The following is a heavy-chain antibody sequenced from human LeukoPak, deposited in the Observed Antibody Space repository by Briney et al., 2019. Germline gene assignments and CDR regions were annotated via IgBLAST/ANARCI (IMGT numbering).Heavy chain of an antibody. CDR2: ISRSGST. CDR3: AIDYWSGRYNL. J-gene: IGHJ4*02. CDR1: GGSSSPYY. V-gene: IGHV4-34*01. Sequence: SETLSLTCAVYGGSSSPYYWSWIRQPPGKGLEWIGEISRSGSTNYNPSLKSRVTISVDTSKTQFSLRLSSVTAADTAVYYCAIDYWSGRYNLGGQGTLLTVSS. D-gene: IGHD3-10*01.